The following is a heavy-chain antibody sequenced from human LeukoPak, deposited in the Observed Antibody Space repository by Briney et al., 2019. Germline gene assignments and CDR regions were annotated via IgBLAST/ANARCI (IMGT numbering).Heavy chain of an antibody. CDR2: ISAYNGNT. CDR1: GYTFTSYG. V-gene: IGHV1-18*01. Sequence: ASVKVSCKASGYTFTSYGISWVRQAPGQGLEWMGWISAYNGNTNYAQKLQGRVTMTTDTSTSTAYMELRSLRSDDTAVYYCARDYYSSSWYNYYYMDVWGKGTTVTISS. D-gene: IGHD6-13*01. J-gene: IGHJ6*03. CDR3: ARDYYSSSWYNYYYMDV.